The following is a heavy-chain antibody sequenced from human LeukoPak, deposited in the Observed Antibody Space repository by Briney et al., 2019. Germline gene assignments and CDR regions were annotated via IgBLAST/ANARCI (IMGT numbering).Heavy chain of an antibody. V-gene: IGHV3-53*01. D-gene: IGHD5-24*01. J-gene: IGHJ4*02. CDR1: RFTVSSNY. CDR3: ASGVEMASKPWGY. CDR2: IYSGGST. Sequence: GGSLRLSCAAYRFTVSSNYMSWVRQAPGKGLEWVSVIYSGGSTYYADPVKGRFTISRDNSKNMLYLQMNSLRAEDTAVYYCASGVEMASKPWGYWGQGTLVTVSS.